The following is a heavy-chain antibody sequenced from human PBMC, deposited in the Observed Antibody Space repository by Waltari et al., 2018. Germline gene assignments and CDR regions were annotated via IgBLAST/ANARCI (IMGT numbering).Heavy chain of an antibody. Sequence: EVQLVESGGGLIQPGGSLSLSCAASGFTVSSNYMSWVRQAPGKGLEWVSVIYSGGSTYYADSVKGRFTISRDNSKNTLYLQMNSLRAEDTAVYYCARSPYYYDSSGYYWGQGTLVTVSS. CDR3: ARSPYYYDSSGYY. V-gene: IGHV3-53*01. CDR1: GFTVSSNY. D-gene: IGHD3-22*01. CDR2: IYSGGST. J-gene: IGHJ4*02.